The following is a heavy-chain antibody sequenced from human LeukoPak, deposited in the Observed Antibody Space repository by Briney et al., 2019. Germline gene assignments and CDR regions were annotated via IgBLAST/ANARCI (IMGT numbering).Heavy chain of an antibody. CDR1: GYTFTGYY. CDR3: AREGGRYCSSTSCYLYY. V-gene: IGHV1-2*06. J-gene: IGHJ4*02. D-gene: IGHD2-2*01. CDR2: FDPNNGGT. Sequence: ASVKVSCKAFGYTFTGYYMHWVRQAPGQGLEWMGRFDPNNGGTSYAQKFQGRVTITRDTSVSTDYMELSSLRSDDTAVYYCAREGGRYCSSTSCYLYYWGQGTLVTVSS.